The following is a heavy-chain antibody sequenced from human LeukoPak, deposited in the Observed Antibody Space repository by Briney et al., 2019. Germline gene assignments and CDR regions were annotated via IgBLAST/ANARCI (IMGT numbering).Heavy chain of an antibody. CDR2: INPNSGGT. CDR1: GYTFTCYY. D-gene: IGHD3-9*01. CDR3: ARALRYFDWLLDLDY. J-gene: IGHJ4*02. Sequence: GASVKVSCKASGYTFTCYYMHWVRQAPGQGLEWMGWINPNSGGTNYAQKFQGRVTMTRDTSISTAYMELSRLRSDDTAVYYCARALRYFDWLLDLDYWGQGTLVTVSS. V-gene: IGHV1-2*02.